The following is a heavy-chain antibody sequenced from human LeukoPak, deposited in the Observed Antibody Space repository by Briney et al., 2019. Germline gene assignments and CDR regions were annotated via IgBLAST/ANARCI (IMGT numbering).Heavy chain of an antibody. V-gene: IGHV4-34*01. J-gene: IGHJ5*02. CDR3: AREGGSGYYSWFDP. CDR1: GGSFSGYY. CDR2: INHSGST. Sequence: SETLSLTCAVYGGSFSGYYWSWIRQPPGKGLEWIGEINHSGSTNYNPSLKSRVTISVDTSKNQFSLKLSSVTAADTAVYYCAREGGSGYYSWFDPWGQGTLVTVSS. D-gene: IGHD3-22*01.